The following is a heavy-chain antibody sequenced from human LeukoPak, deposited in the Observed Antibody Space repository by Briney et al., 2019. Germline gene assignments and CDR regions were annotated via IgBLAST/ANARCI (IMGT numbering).Heavy chain of an antibody. J-gene: IGHJ2*01. CDR3: ARDGGLPDSSGWYPRYFDL. V-gene: IGHV4-4*02. CDR2: IYHGGST. CDR1: GGSISSTEW. Sequence: SGTLSLTCAVSGGSISSTEWWTWVRQPPGKGLEWIGEIYHGGSTNYNPSLKSRVTISLDKSKNQFSVNLSSVAAADTAVYYCARDGGLPDSSGWYPRYFDLWGRGTLVTVSS. D-gene: IGHD6-19*01.